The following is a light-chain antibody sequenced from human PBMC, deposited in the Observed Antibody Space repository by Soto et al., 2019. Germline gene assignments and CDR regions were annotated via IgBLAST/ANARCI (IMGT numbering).Light chain of an antibody. Sequence: DIQMTQSPSTLSASVGDRVTITCRASQTIHSWLAWYQQKPGKAPKLLIYKASTLESGVPSRFSGSGSGTEFTLTISSLQPEDFATYYCQHLINYPITSGQGTRLEIK. CDR1: QTIHSW. V-gene: IGKV1-5*03. J-gene: IGKJ5*01. CDR3: QHLINYPIT. CDR2: KAS.